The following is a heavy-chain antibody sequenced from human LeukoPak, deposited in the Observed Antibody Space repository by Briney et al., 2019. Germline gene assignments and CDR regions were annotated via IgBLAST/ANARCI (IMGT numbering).Heavy chain of an antibody. CDR2: IRYNGNNQ. Sequence: GGSLRLSCAASGFTFNNYGMHWVRQAPGKGLEWVAFIRYNGNNQYYADSVKGRFTISRDNSKNTLYLQMNSLKGDDTAVYYRAKDSAFYYIDVWGKGTTAIISS. D-gene: IGHD3-10*01. J-gene: IGHJ6*03. V-gene: IGHV3-30*02. CDR1: GFTFNNYG. CDR3: AKDSAFYYIDV.